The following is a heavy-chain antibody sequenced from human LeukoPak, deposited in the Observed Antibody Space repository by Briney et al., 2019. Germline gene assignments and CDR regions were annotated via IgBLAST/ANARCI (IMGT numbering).Heavy chain of an antibody. CDR1: GYSISSGYY. Sequence: SETLSLTCAVSGYSISSGYYWGWIRQPPGKGLEWIGTIYHSGSTYYIPSLKSRVTISLDTSKNQFSLRLSSVTAADTAVYYCARGGPKWEGGSGSSMDVWGKGTTVTVSS. CDR3: ARGGPKWEGGSGSSMDV. J-gene: IGHJ6*04. D-gene: IGHD3-10*01. V-gene: IGHV4-38-2*01. CDR2: IYHSGST.